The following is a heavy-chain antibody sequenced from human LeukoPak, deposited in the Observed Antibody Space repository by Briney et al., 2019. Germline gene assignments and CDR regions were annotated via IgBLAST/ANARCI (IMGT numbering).Heavy chain of an antibody. V-gene: IGHV3-33*01. J-gene: IGHJ4*02. CDR2: IWYDGTNK. Sequence: GGSLRLSCTASGFTFSSYGMHWVRQAPGKGLEWVAVIWYDGTNKNYAESVKGRFTISRDNAMNTLYLQVNSLRAEDTAVYYCARDGYGFDYWGQGTLVTVSS. D-gene: IGHD1-1*01. CDR1: GFTFSSYG. CDR3: ARDGYGFDY.